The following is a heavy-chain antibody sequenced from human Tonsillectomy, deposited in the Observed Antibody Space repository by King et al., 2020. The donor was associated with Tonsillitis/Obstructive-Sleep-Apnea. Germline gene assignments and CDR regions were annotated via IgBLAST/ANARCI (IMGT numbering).Heavy chain of an antibody. Sequence: VQLVESGGGVVQPGRSLRLSCAASRFTFRTYAMHWVRQAPGKGLEWVAVRWYDGSNKYYADSVRGRFTISRDNSKNTLYLQVNSLRAEDTAVYYCARGYSKHQDLDYWGQGTLVTVSS. CDR3: ARGYSKHQDLDY. J-gene: IGHJ4*02. CDR1: RFTFRTYA. D-gene: IGHD4-11*01. V-gene: IGHV3-33*01. CDR2: RWYDGSNK.